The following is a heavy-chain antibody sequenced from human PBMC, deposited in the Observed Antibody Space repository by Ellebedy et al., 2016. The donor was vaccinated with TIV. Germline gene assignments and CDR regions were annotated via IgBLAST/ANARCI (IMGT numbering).Heavy chain of an antibody. Sequence: GGSLRLSCAASGFIFSNYWMSWVRQAPGKGLEWVANIKQDGSEKYYVDSVKGRFTISRDNAKNSLYLQMNSLSAEDTAVYYGARVPPLRYPATLYYYYGMDVWGQGTTVTVSS. CDR2: IKQDGSEK. CDR1: GFIFSNYW. V-gene: IGHV3-7*01. D-gene: IGHD1-26*01. J-gene: IGHJ6*02. CDR3: ARVPPLRYPATLYYYYGMDV.